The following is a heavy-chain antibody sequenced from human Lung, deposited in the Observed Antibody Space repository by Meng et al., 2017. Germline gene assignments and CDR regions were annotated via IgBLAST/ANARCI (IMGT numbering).Heavy chain of an antibody. D-gene: IGHD6-13*01. J-gene: IGHJ4*01. V-gene: IGHV1-2*06. Sequence: QVRLVQSGAEVKKPGASVKVSCKPSGYNFPDYYIHWVRRAPGQGLEWMGRIDPKTGDTHYALKFQGRVTMTGDTSISTAYMELSGLRSDDTAMYYCARDEDISAAGKLFGDYWGHGTLVTASS. CDR1: GYNFPDYY. CDR2: IDPKTGDT. CDR3: ARDEDISAAGKLFGDY.